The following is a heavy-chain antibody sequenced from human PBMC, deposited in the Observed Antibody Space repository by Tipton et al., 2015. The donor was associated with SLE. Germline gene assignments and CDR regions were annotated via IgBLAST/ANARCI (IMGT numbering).Heavy chain of an antibody. CDR2: IYYDGTT. Sequence: TLSLTCLVSGGSISGTTYYWGWIRQPPGKGLEWIGAIYYDGTTYYNPSLKSRVTISSDTSKNQFSLKLTSVTAGDTAVYYCARDSDYRPVNAFDIWGQGTMVTVSS. CDR3: ARDSDYRPVNAFDI. J-gene: IGHJ3*02. CDR1: GGSISGTTYY. V-gene: IGHV4-39*07. D-gene: IGHD5-12*01.